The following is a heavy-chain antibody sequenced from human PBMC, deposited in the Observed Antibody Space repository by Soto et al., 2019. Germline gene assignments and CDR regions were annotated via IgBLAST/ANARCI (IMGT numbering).Heavy chain of an antibody. D-gene: IGHD6-19*01. Sequence: SETLSLTCNVSTELLSPLHLNWIRQPPGKGLEWVAYISSSGTSYNPSLKNRVTISFDASEKKVSLTLKSVTTADTAVYFCASQWKTVGFDFWGRGTKVTVSS. CDR1: TELLSPLH. J-gene: IGHJ3*01. CDR2: ISSSGT. V-gene: IGHV4-59*01. CDR3: ASQWKTVGFDF.